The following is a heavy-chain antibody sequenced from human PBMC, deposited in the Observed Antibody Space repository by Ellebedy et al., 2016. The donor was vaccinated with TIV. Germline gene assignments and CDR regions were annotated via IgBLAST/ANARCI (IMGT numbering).Heavy chain of an antibody. CDR3: ARGPRCASTNCRYYNYNMDV. D-gene: IGHD2-2*01. CDR1: GYTFSDFG. Sequence: AASVKVSCKTSGYTFSDFGITWVRLAPGQGLEWVGWINPYTGKVDSSHKFQGRVTMTTDTSTTTVYMEVRNLRSDDTAAFYCARGPRCASTNCRYYNYNMDVWGQGTTVTVSS. CDR2: INPYTGKV. J-gene: IGHJ6*02. V-gene: IGHV1-18*01.